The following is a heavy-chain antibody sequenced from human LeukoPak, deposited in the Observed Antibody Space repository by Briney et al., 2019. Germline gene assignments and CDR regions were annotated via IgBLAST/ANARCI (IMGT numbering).Heavy chain of an antibody. CDR1: GFTVSSNY. J-gene: IGHJ6*03. V-gene: IGHV3-66*02. CDR3: ARDVRTGYYYYMDV. CDR2: IYSGGST. D-gene: IGHD1-1*01. Sequence: GGSLRLSCAASGFTVSSNYMSWVRPAPGKGLEWVSVIYSGGSTYYADSVKGRFTISRDNSKNTLYLQMNSLRAEDTAVYYCARDVRTGYYYYMDVWGKGTTVTVSS.